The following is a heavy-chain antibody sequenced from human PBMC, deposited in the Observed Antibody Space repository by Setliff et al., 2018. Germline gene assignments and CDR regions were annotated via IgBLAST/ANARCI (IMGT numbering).Heavy chain of an antibody. CDR2: INHSGST. Sequence: SETLSLTCAVYGGSFSGYYWSWIRQPPGKGLEWIGEINHSGSTNYNPSLKSRVTISIDTSKNQFSLKLNSVTAADTAVYYCASLGMTTMMDWYFDLWGRGTLVTVSS. CDR1: GGSFSGYY. D-gene: IGHD4-4*01. CDR3: ASLGMTTMMDWYFDL. V-gene: IGHV4-34*01. J-gene: IGHJ2*01.